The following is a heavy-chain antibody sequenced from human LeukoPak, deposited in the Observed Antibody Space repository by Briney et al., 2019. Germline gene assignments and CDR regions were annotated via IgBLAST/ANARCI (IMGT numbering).Heavy chain of an antibody. D-gene: IGHD3-10*01. V-gene: IGHV3-48*04. Sequence: PGGSLRLSCAASGFTFSSYSMNWVRQAPGKGLEWVSYITSSSSAIYYADSVKGRFAISRDNAKNSLYLQMDSLRAEDTAVYYCARYGSGSYWYFDLWGRGTQVTVSS. CDR3: ARYGSGSYWYFDL. CDR2: ITSSSSAI. J-gene: IGHJ2*01. CDR1: GFTFSSYS.